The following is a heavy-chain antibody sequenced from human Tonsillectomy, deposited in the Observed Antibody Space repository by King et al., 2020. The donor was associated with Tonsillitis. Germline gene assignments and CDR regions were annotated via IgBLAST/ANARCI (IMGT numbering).Heavy chain of an antibody. J-gene: IGHJ2*01. Sequence: VQLVESGGGLIQPGGSLRLSCAASGFTVSSKYMSWVRQAPGKGLEWVSVLYSGGGTYYADSVKGRFTISRDNSKNTLFLQMNSLRAEDTAVYYCARESGNPPHWYFDLWGRGTLVTVSS. CDR3: ARESGNPPHWYFDL. V-gene: IGHV3-53*01. CDR2: LYSGGGT. CDR1: GFTVSSKY. D-gene: IGHD3-10*01.